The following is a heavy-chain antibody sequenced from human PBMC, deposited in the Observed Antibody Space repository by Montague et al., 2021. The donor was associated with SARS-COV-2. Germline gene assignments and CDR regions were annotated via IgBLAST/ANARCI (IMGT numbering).Heavy chain of an antibody. V-gene: IGHV4-39*07. Sequence: SETLSLTCTVSGGSISSSSYYWGWIRQPPGKGLEWLGSIYYSGSTYYNPSPKSRVTISVDTSKNQFSLKLSSVTAADTAVYYCARLGRQQLVRLSGMDVWGQGTTVTVSS. CDR3: ARLGRQQLVRLSGMDV. J-gene: IGHJ6*02. CDR1: GGSISSSSYY. D-gene: IGHD6-13*01. CDR2: IYYSGST.